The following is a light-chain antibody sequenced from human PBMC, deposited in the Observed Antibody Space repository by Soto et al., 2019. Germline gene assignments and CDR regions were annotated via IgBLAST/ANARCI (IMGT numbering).Light chain of an antibody. Sequence: DVVMTQTPLSSPVTLGQPASISCRSSQSLVHSDGNTYLSWLQQRPGQSPRRLIYQVSKRDSGVPDRFSGSGSGTDFTLKISRVEAEDVGIYYCAQATHWLLTFGGGTKVDIK. V-gene: IGKV2-30*02. CDR3: AQATHWLLT. CDR1: QSLVHSDGNTY. J-gene: IGKJ4*01. CDR2: QVS.